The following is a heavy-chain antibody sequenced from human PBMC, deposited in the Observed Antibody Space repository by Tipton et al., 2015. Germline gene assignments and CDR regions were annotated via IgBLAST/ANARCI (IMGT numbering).Heavy chain of an antibody. CDR3: AKVVRSGIGSPLAFEV. CDR2: IRSNGDRT. Sequence: GSLRLSCAASGFTFNNYGMNWVRQAPGKGLEWVSGIRSNGDRTYYAGSVKGRFTISRDNSKNTLSLQMNSLRAEDTAVYYCAKVVRSGIGSPLAFEVWGQGTMVTVSS. V-gene: IGHV3-23*01. J-gene: IGHJ3*01. CDR1: GFTFNNYG. D-gene: IGHD1-26*01.